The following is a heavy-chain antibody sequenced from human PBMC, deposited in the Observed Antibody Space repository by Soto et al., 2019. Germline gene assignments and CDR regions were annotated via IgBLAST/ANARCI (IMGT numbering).Heavy chain of an antibody. J-gene: IGHJ6*02. CDR2: IGGVSNYI. CDR3: VREVDLTAHRPQYYRGLDI. CDR1: GFTFITYI. Sequence: EVQLVESGGGLVQPGGSLRLSCETSGFTFITYIMHWVRQAPGKRLERVASIGGVSNYINYADSVKGRFNISRDNAVKSLYLQRDSLRVEDTGVYYCVREVDLTAHRPQYYRGLDIWCQGTTVTVSS. V-gene: IGHV3-21*01. D-gene: IGHD3-16*01.